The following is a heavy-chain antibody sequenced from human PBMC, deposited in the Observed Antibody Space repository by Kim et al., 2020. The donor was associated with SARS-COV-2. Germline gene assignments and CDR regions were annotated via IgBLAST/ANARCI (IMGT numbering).Heavy chain of an antibody. J-gene: IGHJ4*02. CDR2: ISGSGGST. CDR3: AKGDGFTMVRGVIHDY. D-gene: IGHD3-10*01. Sequence: GGSLRLSCAASGFTFSSYAMSWVRQAPGKGLEWVSAISGSGGSTYYADSVKGRFTISRDNSENTLYLQMNSLRAEDTAVYYCAKGDGFTMVRGVIHDYWGQGTLVTVSS. V-gene: IGHV3-23*01. CDR1: GFTFSSYA.